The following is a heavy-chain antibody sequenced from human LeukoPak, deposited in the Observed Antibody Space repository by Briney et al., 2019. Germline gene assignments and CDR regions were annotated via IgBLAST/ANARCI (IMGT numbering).Heavy chain of an antibody. CDR1: GFKFGDYG. CDR2: INWNGGSI. J-gene: IGHJ4*02. CDR3: AKDQGQAVVPRRFDY. V-gene: IGHV3-20*04. Sequence: PGGSLRLSCAASGFKFGDYGMTWVRQAPGKGLELVSGINWNGGSIAYADSVKGRFTVSRDNAKNSLYLQMNSLRAEDTAVYYCAKDQGQAVVPRRFDYWGQGTLVTVSS. D-gene: IGHD2-2*01.